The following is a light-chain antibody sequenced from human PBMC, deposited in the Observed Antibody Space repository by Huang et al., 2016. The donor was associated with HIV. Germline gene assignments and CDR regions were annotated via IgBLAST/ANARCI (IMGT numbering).Light chain of an antibody. Sequence: EVVLTQSPATLSLFPGDRATLSCRASQNVSNYLAWFQHKPGQSPRLLIYDTSNRATGISARFSGSGSGTDFTITISSLEPEDFAVYYCQQRSNWPPWTFGQGTRVEIK. CDR3: QQRSNWPPWT. V-gene: IGKV3-11*01. J-gene: IGKJ1*01. CDR1: QNVSNY. CDR2: DTS.